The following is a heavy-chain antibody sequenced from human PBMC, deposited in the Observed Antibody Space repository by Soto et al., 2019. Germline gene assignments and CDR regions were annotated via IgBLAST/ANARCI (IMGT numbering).Heavy chain of an antibody. CDR2: ITPIFGTA. CDR3: LRGIRIAAQDYYGMDV. D-gene: IGHD6-6*01. CDR1: GGTFSSYA. V-gene: IGHV1-69*13. J-gene: IGHJ6*02. Sequence: SEQVSSQASGGTFSSYAISWVRQAPGQGLEWMGGITPIFGTANYAQKIQGRVTITADESTSTAYMELSRLRSEDTIVYNCLRGIRIAAQDYYGMDVCGQGITDT.